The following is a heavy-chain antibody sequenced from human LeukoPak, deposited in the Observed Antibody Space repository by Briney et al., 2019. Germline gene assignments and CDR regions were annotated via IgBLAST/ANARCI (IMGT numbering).Heavy chain of an antibody. CDR1: GGSISSYY. J-gene: IGHJ4*02. V-gene: IGHV4-4*07. Sequence: KPSETLSLTCTVSGGSISSYYWSWIRQPAGKGLEWIGRIYTSGSTNYNPSLKSRVTISVDTSKNQFSLKLSSVTAADTAVYYCARHVLWVGYCSGGSCYFDYWGQGTLVTVSS. CDR2: IYTSGST. CDR3: ARHVLWVGYCSGGSCYFDY. D-gene: IGHD2-15*01.